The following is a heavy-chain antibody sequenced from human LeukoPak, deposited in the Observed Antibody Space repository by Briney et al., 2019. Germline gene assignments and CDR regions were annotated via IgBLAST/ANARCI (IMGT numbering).Heavy chain of an antibody. CDR3: ARIIDY. Sequence: PSETLSPTCAVSYGSISSINWWSWVRQPPGKGLEWIGDIYHSGSTNYNPALKSRVTISVDKSKNHFSLKLSSVTAADTAVYYCARIIDYWGQGTLVTVSS. V-gene: IGHV4-4*02. J-gene: IGHJ4*02. CDR1: YGSISSINW. CDR2: IYHSGST.